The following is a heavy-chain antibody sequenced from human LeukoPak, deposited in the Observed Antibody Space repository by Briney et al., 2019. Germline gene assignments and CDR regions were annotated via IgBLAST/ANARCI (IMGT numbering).Heavy chain of an antibody. Sequence: GGSLRLSCAASGFTFSSYAMHWVRQAPGKGLEWVAVISYDGSNKYYADSVKGRFTISRDNSKNTLYLQMNSLRAEDTAVYYCATSSGENPFDCWGQGTLVTVSS. CDR1: GFTFSSYA. V-gene: IGHV3-30-3*01. J-gene: IGHJ4*02. D-gene: IGHD3-10*01. CDR2: ISYDGSNK. CDR3: ATSSGENPFDC.